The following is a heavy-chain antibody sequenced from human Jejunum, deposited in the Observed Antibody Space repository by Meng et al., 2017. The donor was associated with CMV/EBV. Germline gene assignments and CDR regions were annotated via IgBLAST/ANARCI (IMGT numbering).Heavy chain of an antibody. D-gene: IGHD6-6*01. J-gene: IGHJ4*02. CDR1: GFTFSSYW. V-gene: IGHV3-74*01. Sequence: SGFTFSSYWMHWVRQAPGKGLVWVARINIDGSSATYVDTVKGRFTVSRDNAKNTLYLQMNSLRAEDTAVYYCARDNRNMAAICDYWGQGTLVTVSS. CDR2: INIDGSSA. CDR3: ARDNRNMAAICDY.